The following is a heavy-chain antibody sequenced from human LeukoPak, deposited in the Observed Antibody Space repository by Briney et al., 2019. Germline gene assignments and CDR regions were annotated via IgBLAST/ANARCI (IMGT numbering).Heavy chain of an antibody. CDR2: INPNSGGT. Sequence: ASVKVSCKASGYTFTGYYMHWVRKAPGQGLEWMGWINPNSGGTNYAQKFQGRVTMTRDTSISTAYMELSRLRSDDTAVYYCARGRYYYGSGSSFDYWGQGTLVTVSS. V-gene: IGHV1-2*02. J-gene: IGHJ4*02. CDR3: ARGRYYYGSGSSFDY. CDR1: GYTFTGYY. D-gene: IGHD3-10*01.